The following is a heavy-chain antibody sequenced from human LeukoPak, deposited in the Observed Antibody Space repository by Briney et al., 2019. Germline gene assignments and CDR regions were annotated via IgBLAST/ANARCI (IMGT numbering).Heavy chain of an antibody. D-gene: IGHD1-26*01. V-gene: IGHV3-64D*06. CDR1: GFTFRSYT. CDR2: IHHNGDIT. CDR3: ARDMSGTYSFDY. Sequence: GGSLRLSCAASGFTFRSYTMNWVRQAPGKALEYVSFIHHNGDITSYADSVRGRFTVSRDNSKNTLFLELSSLRTDDTAVYYCARDMSGTYSFDYWGQGTLVTVSS. J-gene: IGHJ4*02.